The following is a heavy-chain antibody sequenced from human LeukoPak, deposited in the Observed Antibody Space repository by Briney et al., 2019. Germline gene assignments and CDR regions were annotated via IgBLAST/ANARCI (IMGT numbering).Heavy chain of an antibody. V-gene: IGHV1-18*03. CDR3: ATLLRGYSYGDY. D-gene: IGHD5-18*01. J-gene: IGHJ4*02. CDR2: ISAYNGNT. CDR1: GYTFTSYG. Sequence: GASVKVSCKASGYTFTSYGISWVRQAPGQGLEWMGWISAYNGNTNYAQKLQGRVTMTTDTSTSTAYMELRSLRSDDMAVYYCATLLRGYSYGDYWGQGTLVTVSS.